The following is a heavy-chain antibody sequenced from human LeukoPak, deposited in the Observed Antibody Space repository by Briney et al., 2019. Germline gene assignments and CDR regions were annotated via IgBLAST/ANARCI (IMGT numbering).Heavy chain of an antibody. V-gene: IGHV3-23*01. CDR2: ISGSGEST. CDR1: GFPFSNYA. CDR3: AREHWDFDY. Sequence: TGGSLSLSCAAPGFPFSNYAITWIRPAPGKGLEWVSEISGSGESTYYGDSVKGRFTISRDNSKNTLYLQMNSLRAGDTAVYYCAREHWDFDYWGQGTLVTVSS. D-gene: IGHD7-27*01. J-gene: IGHJ4*02.